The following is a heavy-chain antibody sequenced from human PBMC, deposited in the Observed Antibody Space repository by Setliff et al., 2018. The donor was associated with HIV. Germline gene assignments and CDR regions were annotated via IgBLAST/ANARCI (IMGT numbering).Heavy chain of an antibody. J-gene: IGHJ3*02. CDR2: ISPSGTYI. Sequence: GGSLRLSCAASGFTFSSYWMSWVRQAPGKGLEWVSFISPSGTYIHYADSLKGRFTISRDNAKNSLYLQMNSLRAEDTAVYYCAKDLYYYDDSGYYDAFDIWGQGTMVTVSS. V-gene: IGHV3-21*04. D-gene: IGHD3-22*01. CDR1: GFTFSSYW. CDR3: AKDLYYYDDSGYYDAFDI.